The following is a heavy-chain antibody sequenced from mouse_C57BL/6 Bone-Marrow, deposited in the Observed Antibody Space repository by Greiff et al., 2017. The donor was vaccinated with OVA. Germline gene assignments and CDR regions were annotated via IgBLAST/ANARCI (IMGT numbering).Heavy chain of an antibody. CDR2: IDPNSGGT. J-gene: IGHJ2*01. CDR1: GYTFTSYW. D-gene: IGHD1-1*01. CDR3: ARSRYYGSSYYFDY. V-gene: IGHV1-72*01. Sequence: QVQLQQPGAELVKPGASVKLSCKASGYTFTSYWMHWVKQRPGRGLEWIGRIDPNSGGTKYNEKFKSKATLTVDKPSSTAYVQLSSLTSEDSAVYYCARSRYYGSSYYFDYWGQGTTLTVSS.